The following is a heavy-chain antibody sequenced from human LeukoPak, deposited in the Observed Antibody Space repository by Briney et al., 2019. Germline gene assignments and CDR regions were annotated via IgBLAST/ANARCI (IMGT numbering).Heavy chain of an antibody. CDR1: GGSISSYY. Sequence: ETLSLTCTVSGGSISSYYWSWVRQAPGKGLEWVSSISSSSSYRYYADSVKGRFTISRDNAKNSLYLQMNSLRAEDTAVYYCARDTQPGGSTSSHFDYWGQGTLVTVSS. V-gene: IGHV3-21*01. D-gene: IGHD2-2*01. CDR2: ISSSSSYR. J-gene: IGHJ4*02. CDR3: ARDTQPGGSTSSHFDY.